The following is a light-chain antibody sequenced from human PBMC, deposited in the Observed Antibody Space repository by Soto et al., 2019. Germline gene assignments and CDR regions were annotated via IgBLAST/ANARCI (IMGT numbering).Light chain of an antibody. J-gene: IGKJ3*01. CDR1: QSVSSSY. V-gene: IGKV3-20*01. Sequence: EIVLTQSPGTLSLSPGERATLSCRASQSVSSSYLAWYQQKPGQAPRLLIYGASSRATGIPHRFSGSGSGTDFTLTTSRLEPEDFAAYYCQQYGSSPFTFGPGTKVDIK. CDR3: QQYGSSPFT. CDR2: GAS.